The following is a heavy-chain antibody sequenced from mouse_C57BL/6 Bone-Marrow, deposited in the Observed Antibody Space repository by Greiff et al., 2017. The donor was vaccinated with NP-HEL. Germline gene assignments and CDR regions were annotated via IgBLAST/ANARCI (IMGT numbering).Heavy chain of an antibody. D-gene: IGHD2-3*01. V-gene: IGHV7-3*01. CDR3: ARSRWLLRV. CDR1: GFTFTDYY. Sequence: DVMLVESGGGLVQPGGSLSLSCAASGFTFTDYYMSWVRQPPGKALEWLGFIRNKANGYTTEYSASVKGRFTISRDNSQSILYLQMNALRAEDSATYYCARSRWLLRVWGTGTTVTVSS. J-gene: IGHJ1*03. CDR2: IRNKANGYTT.